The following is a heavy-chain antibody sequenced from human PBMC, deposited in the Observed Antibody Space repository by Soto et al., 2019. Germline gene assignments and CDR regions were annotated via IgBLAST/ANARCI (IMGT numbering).Heavy chain of an antibody. D-gene: IGHD3-3*01. CDR2: IIPIFGTA. CDR3: ARDLSIRIFGPIDAFNI. J-gene: IGHJ3*02. V-gene: IGHV1-69*13. Sequence: ASVKVSCKASGGTFSSYAISWVRQAPGQGLEWMGGIIPIFGTANYAQKFQGRVTITADESTSTAYMELSSLRSEDTAVYYCARDLSIRIFGPIDAFNIWGQATMVTVTS. CDR1: GGTFSSYA.